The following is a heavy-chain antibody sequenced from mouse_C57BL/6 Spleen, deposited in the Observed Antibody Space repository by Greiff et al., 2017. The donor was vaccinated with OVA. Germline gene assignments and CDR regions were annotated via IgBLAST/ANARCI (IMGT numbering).Heavy chain of an antibody. CDR3: ARGELGRRNWYFDV. V-gene: IGHV1-53*01. CDR1: GYTFTSYW. J-gene: IGHJ1*03. CDR2: INPSNGGT. D-gene: IGHD4-1*01. Sequence: VQLQQPGTELVKPGASVKLSCKASGYTFTSYWMHWVKQRPGQGLEWIGNINPSNGGTNYNEKFKSKATLTVDKSSSTAYMQLSSLTSEDSAVYYCARGELGRRNWYFDVWGTGTTVTVSS.